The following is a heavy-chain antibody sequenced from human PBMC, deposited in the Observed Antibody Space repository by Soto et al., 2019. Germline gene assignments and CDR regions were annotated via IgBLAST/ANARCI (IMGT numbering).Heavy chain of an antibody. J-gene: IGHJ3*02. Sequence: GGSLRLSCSASGFTFSSYAMHWVRQAPGKGLEYVSAISSNGGSTYYADSVKGRFTISRDNSKNTLYLQMSSLRAEDTAVYYCAHSRRGGDQDAFDIWGQGTMVTVSS. V-gene: IGHV3-64D*06. CDR3: AHSRRGGDQDAFDI. D-gene: IGHD3-10*01. CDR1: GFTFSSYA. CDR2: ISSNGGST.